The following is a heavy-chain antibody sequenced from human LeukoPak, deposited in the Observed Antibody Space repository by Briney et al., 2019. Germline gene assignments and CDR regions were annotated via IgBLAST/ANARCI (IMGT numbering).Heavy chain of an antibody. Sequence: SETPSLTCTVSGGSISSGGYYWSWIRQHPGKGLEWIGYIYYSGSTYYNPSLKSRVTISVDTSKNQFSLKLSSVTAADTAVYYCARDRRYCGGDCYNYFDYWGQGTLVTVSS. CDR3: ARDRRYCGGDCYNYFDY. V-gene: IGHV4-31*03. D-gene: IGHD2-21*02. CDR2: IYYSGST. CDR1: GGSISSGGYY. J-gene: IGHJ4*02.